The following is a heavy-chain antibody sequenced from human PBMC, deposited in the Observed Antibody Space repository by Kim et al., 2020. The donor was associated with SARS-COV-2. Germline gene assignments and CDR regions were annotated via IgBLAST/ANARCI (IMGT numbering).Heavy chain of an antibody. D-gene: IGHD3-10*01. CDR3: AKPSTMVRKTDAFDI. V-gene: IGHV3-23*01. Sequence: DSVKGRFTISRDNSKNTLYLQMNSLRAEDTAVYYCAKPSTMVRKTDAFDIWGQGTMVTVSS. J-gene: IGHJ3*02.